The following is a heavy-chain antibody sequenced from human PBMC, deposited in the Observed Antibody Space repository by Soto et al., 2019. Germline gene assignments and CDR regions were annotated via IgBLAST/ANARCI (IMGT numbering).Heavy chain of an antibody. J-gene: IGHJ5*02. CDR2: IYYSGST. V-gene: IGHV4-59*01. CDR1: GGSISSYY. Sequence: SETLSLTCIVSGGSISSYYWSWIRQPPGKGLEWIGYIYYSGSTNYNPSLKSRVTISVDTSKNQFSLKLSSVTAADTAVYYCARDVVVPYNWFDPWGQGTLVTVSS. CDR3: ARDVVVPYNWFDP. D-gene: IGHD2-15*01.